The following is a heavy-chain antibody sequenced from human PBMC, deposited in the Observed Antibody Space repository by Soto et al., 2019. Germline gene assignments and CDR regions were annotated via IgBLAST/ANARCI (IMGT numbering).Heavy chain of an antibody. D-gene: IGHD1-26*01. CDR1: GASISNSY. Sequence: PSETLSLTCTVSGASISNSYWSWIRQPPGKRLEWIGHIYYSGTTNYNPSLESRVTISVDTSKNQFSLKLTSVTAADTAIYYCARQWGSYTYLDYWGQGTLVTVSS. J-gene: IGHJ4*02. CDR3: ARQWGSYTYLDY. CDR2: IYYSGTT. V-gene: IGHV4-59*01.